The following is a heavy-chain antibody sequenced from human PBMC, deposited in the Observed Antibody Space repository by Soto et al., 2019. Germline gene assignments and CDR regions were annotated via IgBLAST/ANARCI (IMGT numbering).Heavy chain of an antibody. J-gene: IGHJ6*02. V-gene: IGHV3-30*18. CDR3: AKDRVGATTGYYYGMDV. CDR1: GFTFSSYG. Sequence: ESGGGVVQPGRSLRLSCAASGFTFSSYGMHWVRQAPGKGLEWVAVISYDGSNKYYADSVKGRFTISRDNSKNTLYLQMNSLRAEDTAVYYCAKDRVGATTGYYYGMDVWGQGTTVTVSS. CDR2: ISYDGSNK. D-gene: IGHD1-26*01.